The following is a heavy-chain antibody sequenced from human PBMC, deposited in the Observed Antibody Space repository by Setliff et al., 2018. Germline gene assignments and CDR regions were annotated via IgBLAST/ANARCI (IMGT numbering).Heavy chain of an antibody. CDR1: GYTFTDHY. D-gene: IGHD5-18*01. Sequence: GASVKVSCKASGYTFTDHYLYWVRQAPGQGLECMGRINPNNGGTNYAQKFQGRVTMTRDTSTTTVYMELSSLRSDDTAVYYCARAPLESGYYYGQGHYFDYWGQGTLVTVSS. V-gene: IGHV1-2*06. CDR2: INPNNGGT. J-gene: IGHJ4*02. CDR3: ARAPLESGYYYGQGHYFDY.